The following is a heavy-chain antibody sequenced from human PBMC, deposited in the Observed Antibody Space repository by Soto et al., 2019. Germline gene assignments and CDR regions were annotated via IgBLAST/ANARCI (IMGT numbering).Heavy chain of an antibody. J-gene: IGHJ6*02. CDR3: VRDEWGIDAYYHSRHCMDV. V-gene: IGHV3-74*01. Sequence: PVGSLRLSCAASGFTFSSYWMYWVRQSPGKGLVWVSRINNDGSSTSYADSVKGRFTISRDNTKNTLYLQMTSLRAEDTAVYYCVRDEWGIDAYYHSRHCMDVWGQGTTVTVSS. CDR2: INNDGSST. CDR1: GFTFSSYW. D-gene: IGHD3-3*01.